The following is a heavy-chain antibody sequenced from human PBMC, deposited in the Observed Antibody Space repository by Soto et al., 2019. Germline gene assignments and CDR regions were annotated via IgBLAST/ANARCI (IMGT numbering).Heavy chain of an antibody. V-gene: IGHV3-23*01. CDR3: AKDGVTMVRGVMANNWFDP. CDR1: GFTFSSHA. J-gene: IGHJ5*02. Sequence: EVQLLESGGGLVQPGGSLRLSCAASGFTFSSHAMSWVRQAPGKGLEWVSAISGSGGSTYYADSVKGRFTISRDNSKNTLYLQMNSLRAEDTAVYYCAKDGVTMVRGVMANNWFDPCGQGTLVTVSS. D-gene: IGHD3-10*01. CDR2: ISGSGGST.